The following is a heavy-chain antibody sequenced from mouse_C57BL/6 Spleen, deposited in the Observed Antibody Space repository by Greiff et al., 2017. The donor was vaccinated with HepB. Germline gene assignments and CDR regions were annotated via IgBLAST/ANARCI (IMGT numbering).Heavy chain of an antibody. CDR2: IYPGDGDT. J-gene: IGHJ4*01. V-gene: IGHV1-80*01. Sequence: QVQLQQSGAALVKPGASVKISCTASGYAFSSYWMNWVKQRPGKGLEWIGQIYPGDGDTNYNGKFKGKATLTADKSSSTAYMQLSSLTSEDSAVYFCARSTGPYYAMDYWGQGTSVTVSS. CDR1: GYAFSSYW. CDR3: ARSTGPYYAMDY. D-gene: IGHD4-1*01.